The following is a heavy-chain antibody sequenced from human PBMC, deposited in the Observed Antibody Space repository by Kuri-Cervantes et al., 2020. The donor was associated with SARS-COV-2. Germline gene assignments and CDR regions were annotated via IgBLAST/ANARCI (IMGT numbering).Heavy chain of an antibody. CDR3: ARKFWSGYLLDY. J-gene: IGHJ4*02. CDR1: GGTFSSYG. V-gene: IGHV1-18*01. D-gene: IGHD3-3*01. CDR2: ISAYNGNT. Sequence: ASVKVSCKASGGTFSSYGISWVRQAPGQGLEWMGWISAYNGNTNYAQKLQGRVTMTTDTSTSTAYMELRSLRSDDTAVYYCARKFWSGYLLDYWGQGTLGTVSS.